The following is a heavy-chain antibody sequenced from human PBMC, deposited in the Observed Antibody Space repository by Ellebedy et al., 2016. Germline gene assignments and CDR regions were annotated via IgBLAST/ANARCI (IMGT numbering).Heavy chain of an antibody. CDR3: ARDNGSSWYLEYFQH. CDR2: INHSGST. J-gene: IGHJ1*01. D-gene: IGHD6-13*01. V-gene: IGHV4-34*01. Sequence: SETLSLXCAVYGGSFSGYYWSWIRQPPGKGLEWIGEINHSGSTNYNPSLKSRVTISVDTSKNQFSLKLSSVTAADTAVYYCARDNGSSWYLEYFQHWGQGTLVTVSS. CDR1: GGSFSGYY.